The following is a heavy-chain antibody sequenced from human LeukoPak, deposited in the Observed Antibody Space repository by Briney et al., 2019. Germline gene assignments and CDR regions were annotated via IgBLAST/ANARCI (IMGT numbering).Heavy chain of an antibody. CDR3: AKGDDYCSSTSCYGDY. Sequence: GGSLRLSCAASGFTFSSYAMSWVRQAPGKGLEWVSAISGSGGGTYYADSVKGRFTISRDNSKNTLYLQMNSLRAEDTAVYYCAKGDDYCSSTSCYGDYWGQGTLVIVSS. CDR2: ISGSGGGT. V-gene: IGHV3-23*01. J-gene: IGHJ4*02. CDR1: GFTFSSYA. D-gene: IGHD2-2*01.